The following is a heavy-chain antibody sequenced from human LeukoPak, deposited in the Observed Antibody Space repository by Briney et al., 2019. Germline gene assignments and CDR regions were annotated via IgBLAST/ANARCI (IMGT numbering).Heavy chain of an antibody. D-gene: IGHD6-13*01. Sequence: GSLRLSCATPGFTFSSYGMHWVRPAPGQGLEWVAFLQYDGSNKYYADSVKGRFTISRDNSKNTLYLQMNSLRAEDTAVYYCAKDSIRQQLYYFDYWGQGTLVTVSS. CDR3: AKDSIRQQLYYFDY. J-gene: IGHJ4*02. CDR1: GFTFSSYG. CDR2: LQYDGSNK. V-gene: IGHV3-30*02.